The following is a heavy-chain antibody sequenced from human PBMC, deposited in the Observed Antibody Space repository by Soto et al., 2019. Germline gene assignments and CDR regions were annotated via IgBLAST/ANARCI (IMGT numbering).Heavy chain of an antibody. J-gene: IGHJ3*02. D-gene: IGHD3-3*01. CDR3: AREPAIVRFLEWPTDAFDI. CDR2: INTYNGNT. CDR1: GYTFTTYG. V-gene: IGHV1-18*01. Sequence: ASVKVSCKTSGYTFTTYGISWVRQAPGQGLEWMGWINTYNGNTNYAQKLQGRVTMTTDTSTSTAYMELRSLRSDDTAVYYCAREPAIVRFLEWPTDAFDIWGQGTMVTVSS.